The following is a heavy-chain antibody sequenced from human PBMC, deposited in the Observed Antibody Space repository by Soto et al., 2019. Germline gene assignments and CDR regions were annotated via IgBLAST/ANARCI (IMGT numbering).Heavy chain of an antibody. Sequence: QVQLVESGGGVVQPGRSLRLSCAASGFTFSSYGMHWVRQAPGKGLEWVAVIWYDGSNKYYADSVKGRFTISRDNSKNTLYLQMNSLRAEDTAVYYCARERYSSGWYNWFDPWGQGTLVTVSS. CDR2: IWYDGSNK. CDR1: GFTFSSYG. J-gene: IGHJ5*02. CDR3: ARERYSSGWYNWFDP. D-gene: IGHD6-19*01. V-gene: IGHV3-33*01.